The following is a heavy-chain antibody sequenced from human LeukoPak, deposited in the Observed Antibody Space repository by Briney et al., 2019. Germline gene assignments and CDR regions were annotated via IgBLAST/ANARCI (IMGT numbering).Heavy chain of an antibody. V-gene: IGHV4-39*07. J-gene: IGHJ4*02. CDR2: IYYSGST. Sequence: PSETLSLTCTVSGGSISSSSYYWAWIRQSPGKGLEWIANIYYSGSTYYNPSLKSRVTISVDTSKNQFSLKLSSVTAADTAVYYCASRSGSYYEISFDYWGQGTLVTVSS. CDR3: ASRSGSYYEISFDY. D-gene: IGHD1-26*01. CDR1: GGSISSSSYY.